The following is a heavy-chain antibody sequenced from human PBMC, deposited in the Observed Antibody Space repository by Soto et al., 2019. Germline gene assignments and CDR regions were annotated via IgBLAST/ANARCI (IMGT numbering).Heavy chain of an antibody. CDR3: SRSPQGPTGIVVVPAAMAGYYYYYGMDV. V-gene: IGHV4-34*01. J-gene: IGHJ6*02. CDR2: INHSGST. Sequence: PSETLSLTCAVYGGSFSGYYWSWIRQPPGKGLEWIGEINHSGSTNYNPSLKSRITKSEDTSKNQFSLKQSSVTAADTALYYCSRSPQGPTGIVVVPAAMAGYYYYYGMDVWGQGTTVT. D-gene: IGHD2-2*01. CDR1: GGSFSGYY.